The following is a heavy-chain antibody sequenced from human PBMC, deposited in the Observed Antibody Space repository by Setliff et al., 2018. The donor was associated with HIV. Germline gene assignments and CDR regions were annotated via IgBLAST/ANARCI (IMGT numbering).Heavy chain of an antibody. Sequence: SETLSLTCSVSGVSMTNNYWTWIRQSPGKGLEWIGYVHYSENTRYNPSLKSRVTIPVDTSKNKFSLELSSVTAADTAVYYCARRVTGTTPRNAFDIWGQGTMVTVSS. CDR2: VHYSENT. CDR1: GVSMTNNY. CDR3: ARRVTGTTPRNAFDI. J-gene: IGHJ3*02. V-gene: IGHV4-59*08. D-gene: IGHD1-7*01.